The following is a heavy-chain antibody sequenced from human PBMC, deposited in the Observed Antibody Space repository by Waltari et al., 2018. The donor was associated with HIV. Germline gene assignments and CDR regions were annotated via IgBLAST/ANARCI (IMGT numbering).Heavy chain of an antibody. Sequence: EVKLVESGGGLVKRGGSMSLSCAALGFTFRSNSSNGARRAPGKGLEWVSSISTTSRYIYYADSLKGRFTISRDNAKNSLYLQMNGLRAEDTAVYYCARNLSSDEDYYAMDVWGQGTTVTVSS. CDR3: ARNLSSDEDYYAMDV. V-gene: IGHV3-21*01. CDR2: ISTTSRYI. D-gene: IGHD2-15*01. CDR1: GFTFRSNS. J-gene: IGHJ6*02.